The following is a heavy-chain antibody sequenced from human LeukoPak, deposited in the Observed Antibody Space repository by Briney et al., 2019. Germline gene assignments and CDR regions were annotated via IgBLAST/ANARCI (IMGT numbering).Heavy chain of an antibody. Sequence: SETLSLTCTVSGGSISSYYWSWIRQPPGKGLVWIGYIYSSGSTNYNPSLKSRITISVDTSKNQFSLKLSSVTAADTAVYYCARFAYCGGHCWYYFDYWGQGSLVTVSS. J-gene: IGHJ4*02. D-gene: IGHD2-21*02. CDR3: ARFAYCGGHCWYYFDY. CDR2: IYSSGST. CDR1: GGSISSYY. V-gene: IGHV4-59*01.